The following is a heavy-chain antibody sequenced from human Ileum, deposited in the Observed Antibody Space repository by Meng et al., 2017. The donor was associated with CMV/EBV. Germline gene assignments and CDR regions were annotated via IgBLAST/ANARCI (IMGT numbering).Heavy chain of an antibody. CDR3: ATDRVPWFGTPGKFDY. D-gene: IGHD3-10*01. CDR2: INPYNGNT. J-gene: IGHJ4*02. CDR1: GYTFISYG. Sequence: SGYTFISYGIIWVRQAPGQGLEWMGWINPYNGNTNYADKFRGRVTMTTDRSTSTAYMEVRSLRSDDTAVYYCATDRVPWFGTPGKFDYWGQGTLVTVSS. V-gene: IGHV1-18*01.